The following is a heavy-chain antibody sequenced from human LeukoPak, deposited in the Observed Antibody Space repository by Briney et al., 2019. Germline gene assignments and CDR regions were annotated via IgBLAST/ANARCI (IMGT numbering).Heavy chain of an antibody. J-gene: IGHJ4*02. V-gene: IGHV5-10-1*01. CDR2: IDPSDSYT. D-gene: IGHD1-26*01. CDR1: GFTFSIYS. Sequence: SGGSLRLSCAASGFTFSIYSMNWVRQAPGKGLEWMGRIDPSDSYTNYSPSFQGHVTISADKSISTAYLQRSSLKASDTAMYYCAFNVVLRGAKYYFDYWGQGTLVTVSS. CDR3: AFNVVLRGAKYYFDY.